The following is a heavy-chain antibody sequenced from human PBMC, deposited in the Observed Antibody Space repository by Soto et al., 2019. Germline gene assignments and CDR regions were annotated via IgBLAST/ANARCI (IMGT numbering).Heavy chain of an antibody. J-gene: IGHJ4*02. CDR1: GFTFSSYG. D-gene: IGHD6-13*01. CDR3: AGWGIAAGDY. V-gene: IGHV3-33*01. CDR2: IWYDGSNK. Sequence: QVQLVESGGGVVQPGRSLRLSCAASGFTFSSYGMHWVRQAPGKGLEWVAVIWYDGSNKYYADAVKGRFTISRDNSKNTLYLQLNSLRAEDTAVYYCAGWGIAAGDYWGQGTLVTVST.